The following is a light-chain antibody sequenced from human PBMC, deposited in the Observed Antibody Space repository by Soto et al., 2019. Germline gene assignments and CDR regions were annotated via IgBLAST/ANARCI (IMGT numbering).Light chain of an antibody. CDR1: QDISSY. V-gene: IGKV1-9*01. CDR2: AAS. CDR3: QQLKSYVT. Sequence: IQVTQSPSSLSASVGDRVTITCRASQDISSYLAWYQQKPGKAPTLLIYAASTLQSGVPSRFSGSGSGTDFALTISSLQPEDFATYYCQQLKSYVTFGQGTRLEIK. J-gene: IGKJ5*01.